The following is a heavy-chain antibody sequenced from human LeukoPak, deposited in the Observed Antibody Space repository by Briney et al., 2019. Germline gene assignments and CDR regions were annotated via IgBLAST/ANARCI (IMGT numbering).Heavy chain of an antibody. Sequence: SETLSLTCTVSGGSISSSSYYWGWIRQPPGKGLEWIGSIYYSGSTYYNPSLKSRVTISVDTSKNQFSLKLSSVTAADTAVYYCARDAFYGDLDYWGQGTLVTVSS. J-gene: IGHJ4*02. V-gene: IGHV4-39*02. CDR3: ARDAFYGDLDY. CDR2: IYYSGST. CDR1: GGSISSSSYY. D-gene: IGHD4-17*01.